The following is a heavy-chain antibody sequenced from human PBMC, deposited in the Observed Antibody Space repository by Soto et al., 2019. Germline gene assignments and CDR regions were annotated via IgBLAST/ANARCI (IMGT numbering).Heavy chain of an antibody. V-gene: IGHV3-11*01. CDR1: GSTFSDSY. CDR2: ISSSGSTI. D-gene: IGHD3-16*01. J-gene: IGHJ5*02. Sequence: QVQLVESGGGLVKPGGSLRLSCAASGSTFSDSYMSWIRQAPGKGLEWVSYISSSGSTIYYADSVKGRFTISRDNAKNSLYLQMTSLRADDTAVYYCARLPFPWGWFDPWGQGTLVTVSS. CDR3: ARLPFPWGWFDP.